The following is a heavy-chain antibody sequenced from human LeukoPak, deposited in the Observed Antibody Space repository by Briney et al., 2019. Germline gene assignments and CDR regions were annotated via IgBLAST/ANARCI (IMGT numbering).Heavy chain of an antibody. V-gene: IGHV3-15*01. CDR2: IKSKTDGGTT. CDR1: GFTFSNAW. CDR3: TTNLYYYDSSGYYYSSYYFDY. Sequence: GGSLRLSCAASGFTFSNAWMSWVRQAPGKGLEWVGRIKSKTDGGTTDYAAPVKGRFTISRDDSKNTLYLQMNSLKTEDTAVYYCTTNLYYYDSSGYYYSSYYFDYWGQGTLVTVSS. J-gene: IGHJ4*02. D-gene: IGHD3-22*01.